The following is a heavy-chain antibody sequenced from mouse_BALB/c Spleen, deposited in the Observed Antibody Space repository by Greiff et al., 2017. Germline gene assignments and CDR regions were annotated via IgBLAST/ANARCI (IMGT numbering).Heavy chain of an antibody. V-gene: IGHV5-12-2*01. D-gene: IGHD2-3*01. CDR1: GFTFSSYT. Sequence: EVKLMESGGGLVQPGGSLKLSCAASGFTFSSYTMSWVRQTPEKRLEWVAYISNGGGSTYYPDTVKGRFTISRDNAKNTLYLQMSSLKSEDTAMYYCARAGDGAFYYYAMDYWGQGTSVTVSS. CDR3: ARAGDGAFYYYAMDY. CDR2: ISNGGGST. J-gene: IGHJ4*01.